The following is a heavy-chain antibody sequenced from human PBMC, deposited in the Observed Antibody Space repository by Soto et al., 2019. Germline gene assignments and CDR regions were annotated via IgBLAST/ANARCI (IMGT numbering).Heavy chain of an antibody. V-gene: IGHV4-59*08. Sequence: SETLSLTYTVSGGSISSYYWSWIRQPPGKGLEWIGYIYYSGSAYYNPSLRSRFTISVDTSKNQFSLNLRSVTAADTAVYYCARVYYDSSGSPDFDYWGQGTLVTVSS. D-gene: IGHD3-22*01. CDR2: IYYSGSA. CDR1: GGSISSYY. J-gene: IGHJ4*02. CDR3: ARVYYDSSGSPDFDY.